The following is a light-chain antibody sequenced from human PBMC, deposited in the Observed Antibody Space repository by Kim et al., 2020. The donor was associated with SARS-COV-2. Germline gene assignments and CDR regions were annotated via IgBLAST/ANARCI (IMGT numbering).Light chain of an antibody. CDR1: RGHSNEF. CDR3: ETWDSNSQV. J-gene: IGLJ3*02. Sequence: SCKLNCTLSRGHSNEFFAWHQQQPGKARQFLMKVEGSGSYNKGGGVPDRFSGSRSGADRYLIISNLHSEDEADYYCETWDSNSQVFGGGTQLTVL. V-gene: IGLV4-60*03. CDR2: VEGSGSY.